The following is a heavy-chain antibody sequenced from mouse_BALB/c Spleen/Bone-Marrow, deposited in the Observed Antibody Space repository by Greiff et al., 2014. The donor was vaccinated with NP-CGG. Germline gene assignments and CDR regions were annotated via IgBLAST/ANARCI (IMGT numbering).Heavy chain of an antibody. CDR2: VWGGGIT. J-gene: IGHJ2*01. CDR3: AKHDTTVVVDY. D-gene: IGHD1-1*01. V-gene: IGHV2-6-5*01. Sequence: VKVEESGPGLVAPSQSLSITCTVSGFSLTDYGVSWIRQPPGKGLEWLGGVWGGGITYYNSTLKSRLSITKDNSKSQVFLKMNSLQTDDTAMYYCAKHDTTVVVDYWGQGTTLTVSS. CDR1: GFSLTDYG.